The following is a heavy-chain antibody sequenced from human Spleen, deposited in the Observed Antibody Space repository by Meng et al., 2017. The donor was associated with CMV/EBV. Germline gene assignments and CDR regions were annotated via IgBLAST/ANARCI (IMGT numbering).Heavy chain of an antibody. V-gene: IGHV1-18*04. CDR2: ISAYNGNT. Sequence: ASVKVSCKASGYTFTGYYIHWVRQAPGQGLEWMGWISAYNGNTNYAQKLQGRVTMTTDTSTSTAYMELRSLRSDDTAVYYCARDRGTIFGVVSYYFDYWGQGTLVTVSS. CDR3: ARDRGTIFGVVSYYFDY. CDR1: GYTFTGYY. D-gene: IGHD3-3*01. J-gene: IGHJ4*02.